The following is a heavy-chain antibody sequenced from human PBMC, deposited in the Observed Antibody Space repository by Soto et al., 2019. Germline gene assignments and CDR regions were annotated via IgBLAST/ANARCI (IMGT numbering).Heavy chain of an antibody. CDR2: IYYSGST. Sequence: SSTXSLTWTVSVCSIGSYYVILIRHPPGKGLEWIGYIYYSGSTNYNPSLKSRVNISVDTSKNQFSLKLSSVTAADTAVYYCAREVKSYGSWVGWFETWGQGTLV. CDR1: VCSIGSYY. V-gene: IGHV4-59*01. CDR3: AREVKSYGSWVGWFET. J-gene: IGHJ5*02. D-gene: IGHD3-10*01.